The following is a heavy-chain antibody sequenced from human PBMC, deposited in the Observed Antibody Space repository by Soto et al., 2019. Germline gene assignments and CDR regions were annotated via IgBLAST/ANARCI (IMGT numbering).Heavy chain of an antibody. Sequence: GESLKISCKGSGYSFTSYWISWVRQMPGKGLEWMGRIDPSDSYTNYSPSFQGHVTISADKSISTAYLQWSSLKASDTAMYYCASDSSLRCSSTSCYEDYYYGMDVWGQGTTVTV. J-gene: IGHJ6*02. CDR3: ASDSSLRCSSTSCYEDYYYGMDV. V-gene: IGHV5-10-1*01. CDR1: GYSFTSYW. D-gene: IGHD2-2*01. CDR2: IDPSDSYT.